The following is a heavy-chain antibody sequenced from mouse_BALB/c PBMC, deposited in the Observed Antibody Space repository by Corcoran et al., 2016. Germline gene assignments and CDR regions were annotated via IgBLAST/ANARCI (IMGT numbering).Heavy chain of an antibody. CDR3: ARWDWYFDV. CDR2: IDPANGNT. J-gene: IGHJ1*01. Sequence: EVQLQQSGAELVKPGASVTLSCTASGFTIKDTYMHWVKQRPEQGLEWIGRIDPANGNTKYDPKFQGKATITADTSSNTAYLQLSSLTSEDTAVYYCARWDWYFDVWGAGTTVTVSS. CDR1: GFTIKDTY. V-gene: IGHV14-3*02.